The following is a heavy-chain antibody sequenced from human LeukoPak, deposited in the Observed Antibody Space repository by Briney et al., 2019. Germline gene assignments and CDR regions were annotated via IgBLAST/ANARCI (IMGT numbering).Heavy chain of an antibody. V-gene: IGHV4-4*07. J-gene: IGHJ5*02. D-gene: IGHD6-13*01. Sequence: SETLSLTCTVSGGSIISYYWTWIRQPAGKGLEWIGRISSSGSTDYNPSLKSRVTMTVDRSKNQFSLKLSSVTAADTAVYYCARGSGSSWYRGGWFDPWGQGTLVTVSS. CDR2: ISSSGST. CDR3: ARGSGSSWYRGGWFDP. CDR1: GGSIISYY.